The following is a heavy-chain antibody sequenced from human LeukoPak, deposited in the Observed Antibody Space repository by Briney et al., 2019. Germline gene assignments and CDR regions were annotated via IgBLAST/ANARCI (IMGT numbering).Heavy chain of an antibody. J-gene: IGHJ6*03. CDR3: ARDGVTMVRGVKVLDYYYYYMDV. D-gene: IGHD3-10*01. CDR2: IKQDGSEK. Sequence: PGGSLRLSCAASGFTFSIYSMSWVRQAPGKGLEWVANIKQDGSEKYYVDSLKGRFTISRDNTKNSLYLQMNSLRAEDTAVYYCARDGVTMVRGVKVLDYYYYYMDVWGKGTTVTVSS. CDR1: GFTFSIYS. V-gene: IGHV3-7*01.